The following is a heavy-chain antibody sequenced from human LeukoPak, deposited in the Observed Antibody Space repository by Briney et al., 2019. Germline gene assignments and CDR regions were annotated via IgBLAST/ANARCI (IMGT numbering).Heavy chain of an antibody. CDR3: ARLTVTPYYFDY. CDR2: INVGNGNT. V-gene: IGHV1-3*01. D-gene: IGHD4-17*01. Sequence: GASVKVSCKASGYTFTSYAIHWVRQAPGQSPEWMGWINVGNGNTKYSQKFQGRVTITRDTSASTAYMELSSLRSEDTAVYYCARLTVTPYYFDYWGQGTLATVSS. J-gene: IGHJ4*02. CDR1: GYTFTSYA.